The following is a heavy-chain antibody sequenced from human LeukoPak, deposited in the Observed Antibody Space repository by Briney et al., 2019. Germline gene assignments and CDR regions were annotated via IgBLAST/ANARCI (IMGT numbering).Heavy chain of an antibody. CDR3: ATGHHGDY. Sequence: GGSLRLSCAASRFTFSHYWMSWVRQAPGKGLEWVANIKQDGSEKYYVDSVKGRFTISRDNAKNSLYLQMNSLRAEDTAVYYCATGHHGDYWGQGTLVTVSS. CDR1: RFTFSHYW. CDR2: IKQDGSEK. V-gene: IGHV3-7*01. J-gene: IGHJ4*02.